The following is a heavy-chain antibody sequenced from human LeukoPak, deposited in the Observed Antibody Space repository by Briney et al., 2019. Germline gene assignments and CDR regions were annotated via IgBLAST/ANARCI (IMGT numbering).Heavy chain of an antibody. Sequence: GGSLRLSCAASGFTFSSYAMSWVRKAPGKGLEWVSGISWNSGSIGYADSVKGRFTISRDNAKNSLYLQMNSLRAEDTALYYCAKGSLYGGNSEYFQHWGQGTLVTVSS. V-gene: IGHV3-9*01. J-gene: IGHJ1*01. CDR1: GFTFSSYA. D-gene: IGHD4-23*01. CDR2: ISWNSGSI. CDR3: AKGSLYGGNSEYFQH.